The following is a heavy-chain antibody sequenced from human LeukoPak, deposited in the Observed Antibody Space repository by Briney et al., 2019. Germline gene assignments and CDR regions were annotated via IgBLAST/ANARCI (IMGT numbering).Heavy chain of an antibody. Sequence: GASVKVSCKASGYTFTGYYMHWVRQAPGQGLEWMGWINPNSGGTNYAQKFQGWVTMTRDTSISTAYMELSRLGSDDTAVYYCARDRIPGYSSSGAFDIWGQGTMVTVSS. V-gene: IGHV1-2*04. CDR3: ARDRIPGYSSSGAFDI. CDR1: GYTFTGYY. J-gene: IGHJ3*02. CDR2: INPNSGGT. D-gene: IGHD6-13*01.